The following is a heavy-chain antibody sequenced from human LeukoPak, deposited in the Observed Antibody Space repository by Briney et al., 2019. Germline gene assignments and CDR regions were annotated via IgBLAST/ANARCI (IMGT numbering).Heavy chain of an antibody. Sequence: GSLRLSCAASGFTVSSNYMSWVRQAPGKGLEWVSYISSSGSTIYYADSVKDRFTISRDNAKNSLYLQMNSLRAEDTAVYYCAREGPERGFFDYWGQGTLVTVSS. J-gene: IGHJ4*02. CDR2: ISSSGSTI. CDR1: GFTVSSNY. CDR3: AREGPERGFFDY. D-gene: IGHD3-3*01. V-gene: IGHV3-11*04.